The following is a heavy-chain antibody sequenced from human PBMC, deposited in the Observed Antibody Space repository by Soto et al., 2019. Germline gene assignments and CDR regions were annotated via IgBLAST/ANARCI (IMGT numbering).Heavy chain of an antibody. J-gene: IGHJ4*02. Sequence: GGSLTLSWAASGSSLSTYDMIWVRQAQGKGLEWVSAIIGIGGRTYYADSVKCRLTISRDTSKNTLYLQMNSRRAEDTAVYYCAKAPEGLWSHFDYWGQGTLVTVSS. CDR2: IIGIGGRT. CDR1: GSSLSTYD. V-gene: IGHV3-23*01. D-gene: IGHD5-18*01. CDR3: AKAPEGLWSHFDY.